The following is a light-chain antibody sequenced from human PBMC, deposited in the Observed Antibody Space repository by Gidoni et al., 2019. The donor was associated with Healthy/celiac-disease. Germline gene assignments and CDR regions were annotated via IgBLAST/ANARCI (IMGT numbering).Light chain of an antibody. V-gene: IGKV3-11*01. CDR1: QSVSSY. Sequence: EIVLTQSPATLSLSPGERATLSCRASQSVSSYLAWYQQKPGQAPRLLIYDASNRATGIPARFSGSGSGTDSTLTISSLEAEDFAVYYCQQRSNWPPRYTFXQXTKLEIK. CDR3: QQRSNWPPRYT. CDR2: DAS. J-gene: IGKJ2*01.